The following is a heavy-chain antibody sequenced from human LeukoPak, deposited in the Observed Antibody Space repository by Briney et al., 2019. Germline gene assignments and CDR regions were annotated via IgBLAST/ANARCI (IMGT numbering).Heavy chain of an antibody. CDR3: ARVSTDYDFWSGYYKGNWFDP. D-gene: IGHD3-3*01. CDR1: GFTFSSYS. Sequence: GGCLRLSCAASGFTFSSYSMNWVRQAPGKGLEWVSVIYSGGSTYYADSVKGRFTISRDNSKNTLYLQMNSLRAEDTAVYYCARVSTDYDFWSGYYKGNWFDPWGQGTLVTVSS. CDR2: IYSGGST. V-gene: IGHV3-66*02. J-gene: IGHJ5*02.